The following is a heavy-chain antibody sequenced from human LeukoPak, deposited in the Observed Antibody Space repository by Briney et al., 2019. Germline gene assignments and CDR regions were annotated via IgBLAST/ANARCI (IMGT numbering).Heavy chain of an antibody. V-gene: IGHV3-21*01. D-gene: IGHD1-26*01. CDR3: ASHSIVGATPDAFDI. J-gene: IGHJ3*02. Sequence: GGSLRLSCAASGFTFSSYSMNWVRQAPGKGLEWVSSISSSSSYIYYADSVKGRFTISRDNAKNSLYLQMNSLRAEDTAVYYCASHSIVGATPDAFDIWGQGTMVTVSS. CDR2: ISSSSSYI. CDR1: GFTFSSYS.